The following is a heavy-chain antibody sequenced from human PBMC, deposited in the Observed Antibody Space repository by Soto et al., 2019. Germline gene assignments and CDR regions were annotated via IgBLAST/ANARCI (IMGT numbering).Heavy chain of an antibody. CDR1: GYTFATYW. CDR2: IYAGKSDT. V-gene: IGHV5-51*01. J-gene: IGHJ4*02. Sequence: GESLKISCQGSGYTFATYWIGWVRQMPGKGLEWMGIIYAGKSDTRYSPPFQGQVTMSVDKSISTAYLQWSGLKASDTAMYYCARQYCIRTSCQLDYWGQGTLVTVSS. CDR3: ARQYCIRTSCQLDY. D-gene: IGHD2-2*01.